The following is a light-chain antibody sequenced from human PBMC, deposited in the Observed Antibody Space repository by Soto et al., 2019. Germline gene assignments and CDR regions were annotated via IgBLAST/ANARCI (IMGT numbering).Light chain of an antibody. CDR1: QSINRL. J-gene: IGKJ4*01. CDR3: QQYNRYSLT. Sequence: DIQMTQSPSTLSASVGDRVTITCRASQSINRLLAWYQQKPGQAPKLLIYDASNLESGVPSRFSGSGSGTEFALTISGLQPDDFGTSYCQQYNRYSLTFGGGTKV. CDR2: DAS. V-gene: IGKV1-5*01.